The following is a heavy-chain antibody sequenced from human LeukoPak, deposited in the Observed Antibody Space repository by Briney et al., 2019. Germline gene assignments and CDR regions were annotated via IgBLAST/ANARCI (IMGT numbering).Heavy chain of an antibody. CDR2: IYYSGST. CDR1: GGSISSYY. D-gene: IGHD2-2*01. CDR3: AREPIVVVPAADYFDY. Sequence: SETLSLTCTVSGGSISSYYWSWIRQPPGKGLEWIGYIYYSGSTNYNPSLKSRVTISVDTSKNQFSLKLSSVTAADTAVYYCAREPIVVVPAADYFDYWGQGTLVTVSS. J-gene: IGHJ4*02. V-gene: IGHV4-59*12.